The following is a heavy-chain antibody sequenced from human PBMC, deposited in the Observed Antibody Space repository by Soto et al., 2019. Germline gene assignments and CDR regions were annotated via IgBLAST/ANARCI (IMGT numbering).Heavy chain of an antibody. J-gene: IGHJ4*02. V-gene: IGHV1-69*13. D-gene: IGHD3-22*01. Sequence: ASVKVSCKTSGGTFSSYAISWVRQAPGQGLEWMGGIVPIVDTSTYAQKFQGRVTITADESTSTAYMELRSLRSDDTAMYYCATDYYDSSGYYFDYWGQGTLVTVSS. CDR1: GGTFSSYA. CDR3: ATDYYDSSGYYFDY. CDR2: IVPIVDTS.